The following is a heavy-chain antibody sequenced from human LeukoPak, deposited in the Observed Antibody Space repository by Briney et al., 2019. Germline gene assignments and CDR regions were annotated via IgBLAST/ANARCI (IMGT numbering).Heavy chain of an antibody. D-gene: IGHD6-13*01. J-gene: IGHJ5*02. Sequence: KPGGSLRLSCAASGFTFSSYSMNWVRQAPGKGLEWVSSISSSSSYIYYADSVKGRFTISRDNAKNTLYLQMNSLRAEDTAVYYCARESGIAAALDLWGQGTLVTVSS. CDR3: ARESGIAAALDL. CDR2: ISSSSSYI. CDR1: GFTFSSYS. V-gene: IGHV3-21*01.